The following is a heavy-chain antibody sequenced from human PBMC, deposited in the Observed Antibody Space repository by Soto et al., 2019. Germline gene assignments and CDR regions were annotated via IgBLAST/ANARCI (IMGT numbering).Heavy chain of an antibody. CDR1: GFTFSYYW. CDR2: IKSDGSRI. V-gene: IGHV3-74*01. Sequence: PGGSLRLSCAASGFTFSYYWMHWVRQAPGKGLAWVARIKSDGSRINYADSVRGRFTISRDNAKDTLYLQMNDLRADDTALYYCARGIAHYYDSSGYVRTEADFWGQGTQVTVSS. J-gene: IGHJ4*02. CDR3: ARGIAHYYDSSGYVRTEADF. D-gene: IGHD3-22*01.